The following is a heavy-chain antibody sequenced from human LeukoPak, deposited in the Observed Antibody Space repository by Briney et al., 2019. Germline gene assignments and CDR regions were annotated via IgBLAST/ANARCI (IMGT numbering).Heavy chain of an antibody. V-gene: IGHV3-23*01. D-gene: IGHD2-15*01. CDR3: AKETRYCRGGSCYSAPFDY. CDR2: ISDSGGST. CDR1: GFAFSSYA. Sequence: GGSLRLSCAASGFAFSSYAMSWVRQAPGKELEWVSLISDSGGSTYYADSVKGRFTISRDNSKNTLYLQMNSLRADDTAVYYCAKETRYCRGGSCYSAPFDYWGQGTLVTVSS. J-gene: IGHJ4*02.